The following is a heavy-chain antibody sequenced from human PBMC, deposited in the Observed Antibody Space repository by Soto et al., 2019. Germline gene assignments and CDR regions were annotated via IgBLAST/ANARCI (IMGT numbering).Heavy chain of an antibody. CDR3: ASSYYGSGTPYYYGMDV. CDR1: GYTFTNYG. Sequence: QVQLVQSGAEVKKPGASVKVSCKASGYTFTNYGITWVRQAPGQGLEWMGWISPYNGNTNYAQKLQGRVTMTTDTSTTTAYMELRSLRSDDTAVYYCASSYYGSGTPYYYGMDVWGQGTTVTVSS. D-gene: IGHD3-10*01. J-gene: IGHJ6*02. V-gene: IGHV1-18*01. CDR2: ISPYNGNT.